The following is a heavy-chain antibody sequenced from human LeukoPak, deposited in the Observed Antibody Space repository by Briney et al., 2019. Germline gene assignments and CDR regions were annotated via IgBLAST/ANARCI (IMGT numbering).Heavy chain of an antibody. CDR1: GDSISSTNYY. CDR2: RYYNGGT. D-gene: IGHD3-3*01. Sequence: SETLSLTCTLSGDSISSTNYYWGWIRQPPGKGLEWIGSRYYNGGTYDNPSLKSRVIISVDTSLKLSSVTAADTAVYYCARGGDYYGFDYWGQGTLVTVSS. J-gene: IGHJ4*02. CDR3: ARGGDYYGFDY. V-gene: IGHV4-39*07.